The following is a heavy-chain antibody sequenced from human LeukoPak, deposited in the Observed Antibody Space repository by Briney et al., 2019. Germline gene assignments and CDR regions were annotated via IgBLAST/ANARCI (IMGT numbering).Heavy chain of an antibody. D-gene: IGHD2-15*01. CDR3: ATDIVVVVAATTPHDY. CDR1: GFTFSSYW. J-gene: IGHJ4*02. Sequence: GGSLRLSCAASGFTFSSYWMSWVRQAPGKGLEWVANIKQDGSEKYYVDSVKGRFTISRDNAKNSLYLQMNSLRAEDTAVYYCATDIVVVVAATTPHDYWGQGTLVTVSS. CDR2: IKQDGSEK. V-gene: IGHV3-7*01.